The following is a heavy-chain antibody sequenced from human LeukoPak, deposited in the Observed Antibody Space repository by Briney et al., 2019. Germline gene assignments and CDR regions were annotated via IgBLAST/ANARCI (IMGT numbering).Heavy chain of an antibody. CDR1: GGSITNYY. CDR3: ARAPYYYDSSGYPVFDY. V-gene: IGHV4-30-4*01. CDR2: IYYSGST. D-gene: IGHD3-22*01. J-gene: IGHJ4*02. Sequence: PSETLSLTCTVSGGSITNYYWSWIRQPPGKGLEWIGYIYYSGSTYYNPSLKSRVTISVDTSKNQFSLKLSSVTAADTAVYYCARAPYYYDSSGYPVFDYWGQGTLVTVSS.